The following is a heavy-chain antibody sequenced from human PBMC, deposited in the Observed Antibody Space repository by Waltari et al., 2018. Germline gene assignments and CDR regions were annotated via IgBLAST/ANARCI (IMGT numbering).Heavy chain of an antibody. V-gene: IGHV1-69*01. CDR2: IIPIFGTA. CDR1: GGTFSSYA. D-gene: IGHD6-19*01. Sequence: QVQLVQSGAEVKKPGSSVKVSCKASGGTFSSYATSWVRQAPGQGLEWMGGIIPIFGTANYAQKFQGRVTITADESTSTAYMELSSLRSEDTAVYYCASRIAVAGTGGFDYWGQGTLVTVSS. CDR3: ASRIAVAGTGGFDY. J-gene: IGHJ4*02.